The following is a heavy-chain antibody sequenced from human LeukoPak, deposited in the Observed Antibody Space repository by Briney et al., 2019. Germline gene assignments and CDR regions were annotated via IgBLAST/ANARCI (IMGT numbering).Heavy chain of an antibody. V-gene: IGHV3-21*01. CDR2: ITSSSSYI. CDR3: ARETGGLYDYVWGSYRYAIDI. Sequence: RGSLRLSCAASGFTFSNYAMSWVRQAPGKRLEWVSSITSSSSYIYYVDSVKGRFTISRDNAKNSLYLQMNRQRAEDTAVYYCARETGGLYDYVWGSYRYAIDIWGQGTMVTVSS. D-gene: IGHD3-16*02. J-gene: IGHJ3*02. CDR1: GFTFSNYA.